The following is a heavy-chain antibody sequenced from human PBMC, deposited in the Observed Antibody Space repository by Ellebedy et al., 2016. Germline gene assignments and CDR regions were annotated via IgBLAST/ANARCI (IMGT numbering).Heavy chain of an antibody. Sequence: GGSLRLXXKASGFDFSDNPMNWVRQAPGKGLEWISYISGFRTNATYYADSVKGRFTISRDNAKDLLFLQMNNLRAEDTAIYYCARVAEFRGYGADPHYLDYWGQGTLVTVSS. V-gene: IGHV3-48*04. J-gene: IGHJ4*02. CDR3: ARVAEFRGYGADPHYLDY. CDR2: ISGFRTNAT. CDR1: GFDFSDNP. D-gene: IGHD2-15*01.